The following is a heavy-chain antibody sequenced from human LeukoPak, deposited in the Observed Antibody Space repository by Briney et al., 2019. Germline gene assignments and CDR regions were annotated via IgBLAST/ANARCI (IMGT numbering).Heavy chain of an antibody. Sequence: GGSLRLSCAASGFTVSSNYMSWVRQAPGKGLEWVSVIYSSGSTYYADSVKGRFTISRHNSKNTLYLQMNSLRAEDTAVYYCARDRVAVAGTALYYYGMDVWGQGTTVTVSS. D-gene: IGHD6-19*01. V-gene: IGHV3-53*04. CDR3: ARDRVAVAGTALYYYGMDV. J-gene: IGHJ6*02. CDR2: IYSSGST. CDR1: GFTVSSNY.